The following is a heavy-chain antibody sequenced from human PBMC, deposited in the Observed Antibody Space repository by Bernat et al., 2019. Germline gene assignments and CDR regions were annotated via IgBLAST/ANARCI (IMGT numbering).Heavy chain of an antibody. Sequence: EVQLVESGGGLVQPGGSLRLSCAASGFTFNTYDMNWVRRAPGKGLEWISHITSDSSTSHYADSVEGRFTISRDNAKNSLYLQMNNLRDDDTALYYCARPRGSGVVRDFDYWGQGTLVTVSS. J-gene: IGHJ4*02. CDR2: ITSDSSTS. V-gene: IGHV3-48*02. CDR3: ARPRGSGVVRDFDY. CDR1: GFTFNTYD. D-gene: IGHD3-10*01.